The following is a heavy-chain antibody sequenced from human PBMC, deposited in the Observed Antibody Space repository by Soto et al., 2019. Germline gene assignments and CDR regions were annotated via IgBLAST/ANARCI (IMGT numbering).Heavy chain of an antibody. CDR2: FYHSGST. Sequence: QLQLQESGSGLVKPSQSLSLTCAVSGGSISSGGYSWSWIRQPPGKGLEWIGNFYHSGSTYYNPYHKRRVTISVGRAKIHFSLKLSSVTAADTAVYYCARWWMYAPRFDPWCQGTLVTVSS. CDR1: GGSISSGGYS. CDR3: ARWWMYAPRFDP. D-gene: IGHD2-8*01. V-gene: IGHV4-30-2*01. J-gene: IGHJ5*02.